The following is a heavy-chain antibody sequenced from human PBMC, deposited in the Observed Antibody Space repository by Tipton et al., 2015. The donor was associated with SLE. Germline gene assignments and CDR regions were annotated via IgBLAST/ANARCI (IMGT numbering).Heavy chain of an antibody. D-gene: IGHD2-8*01. J-gene: IGHJ3*01. CDR2: IWNDGSNK. CDR3: ARASGVFDF. V-gene: IGHV3-33*08. CDR1: GFTLNNYAMTC. Sequence: RSLRLSCATSGFTLNNYAMTCMHWVRQAPGKGLEWVAVIWNDGSNKYYADSVRGRFTISRDNSKNTLYLQMNSLRAEDTAVYYCARASGVFDFWGQGTMVTVS.